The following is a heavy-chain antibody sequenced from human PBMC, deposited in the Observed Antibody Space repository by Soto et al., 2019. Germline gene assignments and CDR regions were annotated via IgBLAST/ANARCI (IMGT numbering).Heavy chain of an antibody. J-gene: IGHJ4*02. CDR1: GFTFSSYA. Sequence: GGSLRLSCAASGFTFSSYAMHWVRQAPGKGLEWVAVISYDGSNKYYADSVKGRFTISRDNSKNTLYLQMNSLRAEDTAVYYCARDGPRDYSNNVYYFDYWGQGTLVTVSS. CDR2: ISYDGSNK. D-gene: IGHD4-4*01. V-gene: IGHV3-30-3*01. CDR3: ARDGPRDYSNNVYYFDY.